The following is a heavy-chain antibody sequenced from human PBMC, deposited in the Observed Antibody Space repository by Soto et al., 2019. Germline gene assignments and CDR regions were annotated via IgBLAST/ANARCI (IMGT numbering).Heavy chain of an antibody. D-gene: IGHD2-2*01. CDR3: ARVPQPVLRPGFLFDG. Sequence: EVQLVESGGGLVKPGGSLTLSCAASGFTFSSYSMNWVRQAPGKGLEWVSSIGRGSSYVFYADSVRGRFTISRDDAKNSLDLQMNSLSVKNTALYYCARVPQPVLRPGFLFDGWGQGTLVTVSS. CDR1: GFTFSSYS. J-gene: IGHJ4*02. CDR2: IGRGSSYV. V-gene: IGHV3-21*06.